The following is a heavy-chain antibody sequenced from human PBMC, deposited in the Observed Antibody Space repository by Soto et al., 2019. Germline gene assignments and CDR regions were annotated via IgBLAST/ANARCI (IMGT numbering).Heavy chain of an antibody. V-gene: IGHV3-33*01. CDR1: GFTFSSYG. CDR3: ARGTGYYTENVGY. CDR2: IWHDGTNK. J-gene: IGHJ4*02. D-gene: IGHD3-9*01. Sequence: GGSLRLSCAVSGFTFSSYGMHWVRQAPGKGLEWVAVIWHDGTNKYYADSVKGRFTISRDNSKNTLYLQMNSLRAEDTAVYYCARGTGYYTENVGYWGQGTLVTVSS.